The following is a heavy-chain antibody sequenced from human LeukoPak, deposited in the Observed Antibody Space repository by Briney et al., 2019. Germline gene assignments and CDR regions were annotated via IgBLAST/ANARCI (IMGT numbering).Heavy chain of an antibody. CDR3: AREAADTAMATGYFDY. CDR2: IYHSGST. Sequence: SETLSLTCAVSGGSISSSNWWSWVRQPPGKGLEWIVEIYHSGSTNYNPSLKSRVTISVDKSKNQFSLKLSSVTAADTAVYYCAREAADTAMATGYFDYWGQGTLVTVSS. D-gene: IGHD5-18*01. V-gene: IGHV4-4*02. J-gene: IGHJ4*02. CDR1: GGSISSSNW.